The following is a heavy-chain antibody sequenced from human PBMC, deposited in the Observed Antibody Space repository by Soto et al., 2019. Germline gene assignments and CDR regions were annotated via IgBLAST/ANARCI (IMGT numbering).Heavy chain of an antibody. CDR1: GYTFTSYG. J-gene: IGHJ4*02. CDR2: ISAYNGNT. CDR3: AREGRGIDILTGYYYFDY. V-gene: IGHV1-18*01. D-gene: IGHD3-9*01. Sequence: ASVKVSCKASGYTFTSYGISWVRQAPGQGLEWMGWISAYNGNTNYAQKLQGRVTMTTDTSTSTAYMELRSLRSDDTAVYYCAREGRGIDILTGYYYFDYWGQGTLVTSPQ.